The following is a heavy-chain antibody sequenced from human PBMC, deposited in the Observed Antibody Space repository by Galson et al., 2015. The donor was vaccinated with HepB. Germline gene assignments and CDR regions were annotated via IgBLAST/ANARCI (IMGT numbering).Heavy chain of an antibody. CDR1: GFNFSGYW. Sequence: SLRLSCAASGFNFSGYWMSWVRQAPGEGLDWVANIKQAGREKYYVASVKGRFTISRDNAKNSLYLQMSSLRAEDTAVYYCARARFYYDSSGYYSEYFFDYWGQGTLVTVSS. V-gene: IGHV3-7*04. CDR3: ARARFYYDSSGYYSEYFFDY. J-gene: IGHJ4*02. CDR2: IKQAGREK. D-gene: IGHD3-22*01.